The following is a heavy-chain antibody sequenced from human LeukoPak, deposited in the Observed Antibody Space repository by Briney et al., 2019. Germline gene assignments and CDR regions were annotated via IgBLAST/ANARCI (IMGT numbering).Heavy chain of an antibody. D-gene: IGHD2/OR15-2a*01. V-gene: IGHV3-30*03. CDR2: ISYDGNSK. CDR1: GFTFSTYV. CDR3: ARVIISTKYYSGMDV. Sequence: GRSLRLSCAGSGFTFSTYVIHWVRQTPGKGLEWAALISYDGNSKYYADSVKGRFTISRDNSKNTVYLQMGSLRPEDTAVYYCARVIISTKYYSGMDVWGQGTTVTVSS. J-gene: IGHJ6*02.